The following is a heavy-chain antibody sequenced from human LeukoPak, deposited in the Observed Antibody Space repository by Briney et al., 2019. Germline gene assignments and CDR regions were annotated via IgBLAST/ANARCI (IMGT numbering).Heavy chain of an antibody. CDR3: ARGSWSAAGTSIDY. V-gene: IGHV3-7*02. CDR1: GFTFSSHW. CDR2: IKPDGSEK. J-gene: IGHJ4*02. D-gene: IGHD6-13*01. Sequence: GGSLRLSCAASGFTFSSHWMSWVRQAPGKGLEWVAIIKPDGSEKYYVDSVKGRFSISRDNAANTLYLQMNSLRAEDTAVYYCARGSWSAAGTSIDYGGQGTLVTVSS.